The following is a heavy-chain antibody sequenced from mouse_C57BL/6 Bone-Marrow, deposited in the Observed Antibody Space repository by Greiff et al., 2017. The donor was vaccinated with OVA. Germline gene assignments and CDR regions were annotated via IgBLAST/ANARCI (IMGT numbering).Heavy chain of an antibody. CDR1: GYAFTNYL. D-gene: IGHD1-1*01. J-gene: IGHJ1*03. CDR3: ATLYYYGSGDFDV. Sequence: QVQLQQSGAELVRPGTSVKVSCKASGYAFTNYLIEWVKQRPGQGLEWIGVINPGSGGTNYNEKFKGKATLTADKSSSTAYMQLSSLTSEDSAVYFCATLYYYGSGDFDVWGTGTTVTVSS. CDR2: INPGSGGT. V-gene: IGHV1-54*01.